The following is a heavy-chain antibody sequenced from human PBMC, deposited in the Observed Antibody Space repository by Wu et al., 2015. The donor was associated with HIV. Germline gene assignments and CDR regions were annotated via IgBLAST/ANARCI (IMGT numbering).Heavy chain of an antibody. CDR2: IIPIFGTA. D-gene: IGHD5-12*01. Sequence: QVQLVQSGAEVKKPGSSVKVSCKASGGTFSSYAISWVRQAPGQGLEWMGRIIPIFGTANYAQKFQGRVTITADESTSTAYMELSSLRSEDTAVYYCARVGNSGLKLSYSGYDSAFDIWGQGDNGHRLF. CDR3: ARVGNSGLKLSYSGYDSAFDI. CDR1: GGTFSSYA. J-gene: IGHJ3*02. V-gene: IGHV1-69*13.